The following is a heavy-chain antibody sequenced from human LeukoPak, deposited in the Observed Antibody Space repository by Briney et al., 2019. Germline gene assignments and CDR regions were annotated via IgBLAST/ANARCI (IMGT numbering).Heavy chain of an antibody. J-gene: IGHJ6*04. Sequence: GGSLRLSCAASGFTFSSYSMNWVRRAPGKGLEWVSSISSSSSYIYYADSVKGRFTISRDNAKNSLYLQMNSLRAEDTAVYYCARVRVRGPLWPPNYYGMDVWGKGTTVTVSS. V-gene: IGHV3-21*01. CDR1: GFTFSSYS. D-gene: IGHD3-10*01. CDR3: ARVRVRGPLWPPNYYGMDV. CDR2: ISSSSSYI.